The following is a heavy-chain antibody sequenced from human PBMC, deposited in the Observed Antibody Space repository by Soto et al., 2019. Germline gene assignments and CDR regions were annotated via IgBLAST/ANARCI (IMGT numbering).Heavy chain of an antibody. CDR1: GFTVSSNY. CDR2: IYSGGST. V-gene: IGHV3-53*01. D-gene: IGHD6-13*01. CDR3: ATSRIAAVPGTYYYYGMDV. Sequence: SGGSLRLSCAASGFTVSSNYMSWVRQAPGKGLEWVSVIYSGGSTYYADSVKGRFTISRDNSKNTLYLQMNSLRAEDTAVYYCATSRIAAVPGTYYYYGMDVWGQGTTVTVSS. J-gene: IGHJ6*02.